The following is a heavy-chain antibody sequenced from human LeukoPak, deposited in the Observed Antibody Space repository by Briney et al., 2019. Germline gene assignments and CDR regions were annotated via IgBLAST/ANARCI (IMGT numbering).Heavy chain of an antibody. V-gene: IGHV4-59*08. CDR2: IYSSGYT. D-gene: IGHD6-19*01. CDR3: ARLAIIVVAGHWAFDI. J-gene: IGHJ3*02. CDR1: GGSISSYY. Sequence: SETLSLTCTVSGGSISSYYWSWIRQPPGKGLEWIGYIYSSGYTNYNPSLKSRVTISVDTSKHQFSLKLSSVTAADRAVYYCARLAIIVVAGHWAFDIWGQGTVVTVSS.